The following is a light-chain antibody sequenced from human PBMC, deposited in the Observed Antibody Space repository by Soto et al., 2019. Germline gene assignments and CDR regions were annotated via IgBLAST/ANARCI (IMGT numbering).Light chain of an antibody. CDR1: QGISSY. CDR2: AAS. CDR3: QRYYSYPPA. Sequence: AIRMIPSPSSFSASTGDRVTITCRASQGISSYLAWYQQKPGKAPKLLIYAASTLQSGVPSRFSGSGSGTDFTLTISCLQSEDFATYYCQRYYSYPPAFGQGTRLEI. J-gene: IGKJ5*01. V-gene: IGKV1-8*01.